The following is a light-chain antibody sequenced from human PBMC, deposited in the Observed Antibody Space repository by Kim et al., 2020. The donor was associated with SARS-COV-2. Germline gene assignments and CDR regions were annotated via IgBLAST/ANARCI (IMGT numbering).Light chain of an antibody. J-gene: IGKJ3*01. Sequence: GAEGDRVNISCHTSQNMNQWLVWYQQKPGKAPRLLIYAASILQSGVPSRFTGSGSGTDFALTLKSLQPEDCATYYCQPADSFPLVFGPGTKVDIK. CDR3: QPADSFPLV. CDR2: AAS. V-gene: IGKV1-12*01. CDR1: QNMNQW.